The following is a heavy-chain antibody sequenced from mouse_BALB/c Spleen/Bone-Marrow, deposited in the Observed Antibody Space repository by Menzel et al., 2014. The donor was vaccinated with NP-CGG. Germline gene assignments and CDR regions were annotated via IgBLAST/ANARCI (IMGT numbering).Heavy chain of an antibody. CDR3: AREKYGNYYTMDY. D-gene: IGHD2-10*02. CDR1: GFSLXGHG. J-gene: IGHJ4*01. Sequence: VHLVESGPGLVAPSQSLSITCTVSGFSLXGHGVNWVRQPPGKGLEWLGMIWRDGSTDYNSVLKSRLSISKDNSKSQVFLKMNSLQTDDTARYYCAREKYGNYYTMDYWGQGTSVTVSS. CDR2: IWRDGST. V-gene: IGHV2-6-7*01.